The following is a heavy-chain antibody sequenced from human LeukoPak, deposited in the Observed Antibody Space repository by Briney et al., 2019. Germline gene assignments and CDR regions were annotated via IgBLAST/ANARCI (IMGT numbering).Heavy chain of an antibody. Sequence: GGSLRLSCATSGFIFSNYAMSWVRQAPGKGLEFIAFIRKKGYGETTDYAASVRGRFTVSRDDAKSVAYLQMNSLKTEDTALYYCSRGLHDYGDSNYYFDQWGRGTLVIVSS. V-gene: IGHV3-49*04. CDR1: GFIFSNYA. J-gene: IGHJ4*02. CDR2: IRKKGYGETT. CDR3: SRGLHDYGDSNYYFDQ. D-gene: IGHD4-17*01.